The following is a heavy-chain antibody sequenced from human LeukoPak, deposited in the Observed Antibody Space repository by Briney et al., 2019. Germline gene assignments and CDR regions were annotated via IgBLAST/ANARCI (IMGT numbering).Heavy chain of an antibody. CDR3: ARSAHLCPDWFDR. V-gene: IGHV3-23*01. CDR1: GFSFNTYD. J-gene: IGHJ5*02. CDR2: MSGGGDTT. Sequence: GGSLRLSCVASGFSFNTYDMNWVRQAPGKGLEWVSGMSGGGDTTYYADSVKGRFTISRDNSKNTLYLQMNSLRAEDTAVYYCARSAHLCPDWFDRWGQGTLVKVSS.